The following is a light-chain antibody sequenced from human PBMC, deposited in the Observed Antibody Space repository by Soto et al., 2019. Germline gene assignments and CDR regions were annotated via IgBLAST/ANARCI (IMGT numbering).Light chain of an antibody. CDR2: DVS. V-gene: IGLV2-14*01. CDR1: SSDH. J-gene: IGLJ2*01. CDR3: SSYTTNSTPVV. Sequence: QSVLTQPASVSGSPGQSITISCTGTSSDHVSWYQQHPGKAPKLIIYDVSNRPSGASNRFSGSKSGNTASLTISGLQAEDEADYYCSSYTTNSTPVVFGGGTQLTVL.